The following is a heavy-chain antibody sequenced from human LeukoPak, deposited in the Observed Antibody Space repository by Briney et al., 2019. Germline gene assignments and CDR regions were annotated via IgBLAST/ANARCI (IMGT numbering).Heavy chain of an antibody. V-gene: IGHV3-48*01. J-gene: IGHJ4*02. CDR2: ISSSSSTI. D-gene: IGHD1-26*01. Sequence: GGSLRLPCAASGFTFSSYSMNWVRQAPGKGLEWVSYISSSSSTIYYADSVKGRFTISRDNAKNSLYLQMNSLRAEDTAVYYCARGVWNSGSYYGGPGVVYWGQGTLVTVSS. CDR1: GFTFSSYS. CDR3: ARGVWNSGSYYGGPGVVY.